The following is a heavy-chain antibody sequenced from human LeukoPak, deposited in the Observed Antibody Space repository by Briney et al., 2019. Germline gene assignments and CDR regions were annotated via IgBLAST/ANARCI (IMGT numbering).Heavy chain of an antibody. Sequence: PGGSLRLSCAASGFTFSSHWMHWVRQAPGKGLVWVSRMNTDGSSINYADSVKGRFTISRDNAKNTLCLQMNSLRAEDTAVYYCARGGEGYNGPGFNWGQGTLVTVSS. D-gene: IGHD5-12*01. CDR3: ARGGEGYNGPGFN. V-gene: IGHV3-74*01. CDR2: MNTDGSSI. J-gene: IGHJ4*02. CDR1: GFTFSSHW.